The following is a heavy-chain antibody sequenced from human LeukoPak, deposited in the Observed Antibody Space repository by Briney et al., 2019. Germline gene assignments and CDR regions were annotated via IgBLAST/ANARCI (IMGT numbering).Heavy chain of an antibody. V-gene: IGHV4-59*02. CDR3: TRGHWGLQS. CDR1: GASVTDYY. D-gene: IGHD7-27*01. J-gene: IGHJ5*02. CDR2: IHHSGNS. Sequence: SETLSLTCTVSGASVTDYYWSWLRQSPGKGLEWISYIHHSGNSDYNPSLRSRVTTSLDTSKNQFSLNLISVTAADTAVYYCTRGHWGLQSWSQGTLVTVSS.